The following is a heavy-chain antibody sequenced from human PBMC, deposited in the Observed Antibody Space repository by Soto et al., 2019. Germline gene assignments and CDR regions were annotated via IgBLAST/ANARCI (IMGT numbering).Heavy chain of an antibody. J-gene: IGHJ6*02. CDR1: GYSFTSYW. V-gene: IGHV5-10-1*01. Sequence: PGESLKISCKGSGYSFTSYWISWVRQMPGKGLEWMGRIDPSDSYTNYGPSFQGHVTISADKSISTAYLQWSSLKASDTAMYYCARRNSYGYYYYGMDVWGQGTTVTVSS. CDR3: ARRNSYGYYYYGMDV. CDR2: IDPSDSYT. D-gene: IGHD5-18*01.